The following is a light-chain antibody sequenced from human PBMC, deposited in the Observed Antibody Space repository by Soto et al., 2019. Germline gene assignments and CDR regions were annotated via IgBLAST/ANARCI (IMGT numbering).Light chain of an antibody. CDR3: ASHTTTNTRV. Sequence: QSALTQPASVSGSPGQSIAISCTGTSSDVGAYDYVSWYQQHPDRAPRLVIYEVSNRPSGVFNRFSGSKSVNTATLTISGTQAEEGAYFYCASHTTTNTRVFGTGTKVTVL. J-gene: IGLJ1*01. V-gene: IGLV2-14*03. CDR2: EVS. CDR1: SSDVGAYDY.